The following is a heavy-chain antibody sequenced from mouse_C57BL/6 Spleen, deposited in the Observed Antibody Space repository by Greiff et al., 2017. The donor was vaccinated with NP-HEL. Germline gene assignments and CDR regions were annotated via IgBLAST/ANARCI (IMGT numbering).Heavy chain of an antibody. V-gene: IGHV1-9*01. Sequence: VQLQQSGAELLKPGASVKLSCKAPGYTFTGYWIEWVKQRPGHGLEWIGEILPGSGSTNYNEKFKGKATFTADTSSNTAYMQLSSLTTEDSAIYYCARTLYDGYYPLFAYWGQGTLVTVSA. CDR2: ILPGSGST. J-gene: IGHJ3*01. D-gene: IGHD2-3*01. CDR3: ARTLYDGYYPLFAY. CDR1: GYTFTGYW.